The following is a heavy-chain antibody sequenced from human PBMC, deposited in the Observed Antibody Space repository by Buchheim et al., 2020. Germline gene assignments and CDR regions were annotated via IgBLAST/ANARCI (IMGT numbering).Heavy chain of an antibody. CDR1: GFTFSAYG. CDR2: ISYDGRHE. J-gene: IGHJ6*02. D-gene: IGHD3-16*01. CDR3: AKEFAGARVYYYYGVDV. Sequence: QVQLVESGGGLVQPGRSLRLSCAASGFTFSAYGLHWVRQAPGKGLEWVAVISYDGRHEYYADSVKGRFTISRDNPKNTLYLQMNNLRADDTAMYYCAKEFAGARVYYYYGVDVWGQGTT. V-gene: IGHV3-30*18.